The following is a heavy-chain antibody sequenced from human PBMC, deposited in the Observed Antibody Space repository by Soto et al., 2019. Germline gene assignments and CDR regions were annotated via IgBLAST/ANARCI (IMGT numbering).Heavy chain of an antibody. Sequence: QVQLVQSGAEVKKPGASVKVSCKASGYTFTNYTIYWVRQAPGQRLEWMGWINAGNGNTKYSQKFQGRVTITRDTSASTANMDLTSLRYNDTGVYSCAACYVSGSYPGLEIWGQGTRVTVSS. J-gene: IGHJ3*02. CDR1: GYTFTNYT. CDR2: INAGNGNT. D-gene: IGHD3-10*01. CDR3: AACYVSGSYPGLEI. V-gene: IGHV1-3*01.